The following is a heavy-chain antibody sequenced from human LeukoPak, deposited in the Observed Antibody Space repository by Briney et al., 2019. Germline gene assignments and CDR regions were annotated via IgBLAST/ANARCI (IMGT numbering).Heavy chain of an antibody. CDR2: INHSEST. J-gene: IGHJ2*01. V-gene: IGHV4-34*01. CDR1: GGSFSGYF. CDR3: ASEKSYYDYVWGRYYWYFDL. Sequence: SEALSLTCAVHGGSFSGYFWSWIRPPPRKGLEWSGEINHSESTNYSPSLTSRVTISVDTSKNQFSLKKSSVTDADTAVYYCASEKSYYDYVWGRYYWYFDLWGRGTLVTVSS. D-gene: IGHD3-16*01.